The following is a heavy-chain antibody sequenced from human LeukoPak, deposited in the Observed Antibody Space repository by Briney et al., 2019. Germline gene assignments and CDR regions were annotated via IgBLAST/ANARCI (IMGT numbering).Heavy chain of an antibody. CDR2: ISGSGGRT. J-gene: IGHJ4*02. D-gene: IGHD2-21*01. Sequence: GGSLRLSCAASGFTFSDYAVSWVRQAPGKGPEWISVISGSGGRTYYADSVKGRFTISRDISKNTLYLQMSSLRAEDTAVYYCASGYSVQHYFDYWGQGTLVTVSS. CDR1: GFTFSDYA. V-gene: IGHV3-23*01. CDR3: ASGYSVQHYFDY.